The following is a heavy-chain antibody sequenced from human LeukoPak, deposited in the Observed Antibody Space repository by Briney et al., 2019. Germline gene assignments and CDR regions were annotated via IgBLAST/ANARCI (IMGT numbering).Heavy chain of an antibody. Sequence: PSETLSLTCGVSGGSVINTNWWTWVRQPPGKGLEWIGEVHLDGRTNYNPSLESRVTISVDTSKNQFSLKLSSVTAADTAVYYCARHISSSWYYFDYWGQGTLVTVSS. D-gene: IGHD6-13*01. V-gene: IGHV4-4*02. CDR3: ARHISSSWYYFDY. CDR1: GGSVINTNW. CDR2: VHLDGRT. J-gene: IGHJ4*02.